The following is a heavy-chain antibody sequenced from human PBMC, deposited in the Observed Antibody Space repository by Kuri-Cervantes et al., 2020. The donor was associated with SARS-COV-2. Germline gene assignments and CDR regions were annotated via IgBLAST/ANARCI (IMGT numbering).Heavy chain of an antibody. CDR3: SRDSSRITIFGVVTRYGMDV. CDR2: ISSSGSTI. V-gene: IGHV3-48*03. D-gene: IGHD3-3*01. J-gene: IGHJ6*02. Sequence: GESLKISCAASGFTFSSYEMNWVRQAPGKGLEWVSYISSSGSTIYYADSVKGRFTISRDNAKNSLYLQMNSLRAEDTAVYYCSRDSSRITIFGVVTRYGMDVWGQGTTVTVSS. CDR1: GFTFSSYE.